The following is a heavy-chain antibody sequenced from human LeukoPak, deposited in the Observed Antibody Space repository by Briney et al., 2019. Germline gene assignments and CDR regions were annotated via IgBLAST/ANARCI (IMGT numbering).Heavy chain of an antibody. J-gene: IGHJ6*03. D-gene: IGHD6-19*01. Sequence: GGSLRLSCAASGFTVSSYNMNWVRQTPGKGLEWVSYISSSGYTMHHADSVKGRFTVSRDSAKNSLYLQMNSLRDEDAAVYFCAXGXASXGHYNYYFMDVWGKGTTVTVSS. CDR2: ISSSGYTM. V-gene: IGHV3-48*02. CDR3: AXGXASXGHYNYYFMDV. CDR1: GFTVSSYN.